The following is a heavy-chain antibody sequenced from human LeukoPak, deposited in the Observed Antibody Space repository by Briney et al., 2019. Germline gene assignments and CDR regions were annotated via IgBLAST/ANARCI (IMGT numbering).Heavy chain of an antibody. D-gene: IGHD1-26*01. V-gene: IGHV3-30*18. CDR3: AKGSAEWDINWFDP. CDR2: ISYDGSNK. Sequence: SGGSLRLSCAASGFTFSSYGMHWVRQAPGKGLEWVAVISYDGSNKYYADSVKGRFTISRDNSKNTLYLQMNSLRAEDTAVYYCAKGSAEWDINWFDPWGQGTLVTVSS. J-gene: IGHJ5*02. CDR1: GFTFSSYG.